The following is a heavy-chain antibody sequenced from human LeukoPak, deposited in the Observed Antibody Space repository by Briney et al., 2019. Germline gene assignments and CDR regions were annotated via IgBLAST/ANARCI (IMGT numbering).Heavy chain of an antibody. J-gene: IGHJ4*02. V-gene: IGHV4-39*01. D-gene: IGHD3-10*01. CDR3: ARQGSVWGGVDY. CDR1: GGSISSYY. Sequence: SETLSLTCTVSGGSISSYYWGWIRQPPGKGLEWIGTIYYSGSTYYNPSLKSRVTISVDTSKNQFSLKLSFVTAADTAVYYCARQGSVWGGVDYWGQGTLVTVSS. CDR2: IYYSGST.